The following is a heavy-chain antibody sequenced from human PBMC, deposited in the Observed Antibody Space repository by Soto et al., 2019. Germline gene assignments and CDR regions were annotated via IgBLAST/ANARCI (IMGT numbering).Heavy chain of an antibody. CDR3: AREPMVRGVNWGSPTFGSFDY. V-gene: IGHV3-11*01. Sequence: GGSLRLSCAASGFTFSDYYMSWIRQAPGKGLEWVSYISSSGSTIYYADSVKGRFTISRDNAKNSLYLQMNSLRAEVTAVYYCAREPMVRGVNWGSPTFGSFDYWGQGTLVTVSS. D-gene: IGHD3-10*01. CDR1: GFTFSDYY. CDR2: ISSSGSTI. J-gene: IGHJ4*02.